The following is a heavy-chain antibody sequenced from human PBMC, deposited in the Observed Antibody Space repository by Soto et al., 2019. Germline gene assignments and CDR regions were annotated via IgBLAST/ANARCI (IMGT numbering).Heavy chain of an antibody. V-gene: IGHV4-61*01. Sequence: QVQLQESGPGLVKPSETLSLTCTVSGGSVSSGSYYWSWIRQPPGKGLEWIGYIYYSGSTNYNPPLKSRVTISVDTSKNQFSLKLSSVTAADTAVYYCARDWSLDYWGQGTLVTVSS. J-gene: IGHJ4*02. CDR3: ARDWSLDY. D-gene: IGHD3-16*02. CDR2: IYYSGST. CDR1: GGSVSSGSYY.